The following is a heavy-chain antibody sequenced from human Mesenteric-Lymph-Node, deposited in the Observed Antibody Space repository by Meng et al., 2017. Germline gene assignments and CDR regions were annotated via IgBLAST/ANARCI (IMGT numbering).Heavy chain of an antibody. D-gene: IGHD3-10*01. J-gene: IGHJ4*02. CDR2: IIPIFGTA. CDR3: ANYGSGSKAVDY. V-gene: IGHV1-69*06. CDR1: GGTFSSYA. Sequence: QVQLVQSGAEVKKPGSSVKVSCKASGGTFSSYAISWVRQAPGQGLEWMGGIIPIFGTANYAQKLQGRLTLTRDTSTSTVYMELRSLTSEDTAVYYCANYGSGSKAVDYWGQGTLVTVSS.